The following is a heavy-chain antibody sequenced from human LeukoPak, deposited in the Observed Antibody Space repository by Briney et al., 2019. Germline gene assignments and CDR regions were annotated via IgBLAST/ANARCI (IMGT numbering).Heavy chain of an antibody. D-gene: IGHD3-16*01. CDR2: IYSGGST. CDR3: ARTFMRIALWTAPGVEGAFDT. Sequence: GGSLRLSCAASGFTVSSNYMSWVRQAPGKGLEWVSVIYSGGSTYYADSVKGRFTISRDNSKNTLYLQMNSLRAEDTAVYYCARTFMRIALWTAPGVEGAFDTWGQGTMVTVSS. CDR1: GFTVSSNY. V-gene: IGHV3-66*01. J-gene: IGHJ3*02.